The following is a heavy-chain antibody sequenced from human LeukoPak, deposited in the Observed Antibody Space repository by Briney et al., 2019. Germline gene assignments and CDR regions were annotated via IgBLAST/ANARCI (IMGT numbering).Heavy chain of an antibody. J-gene: IGHJ4*02. CDR3: ARVTGWFGELLYRYYFDY. V-gene: IGHV4-30-4*01. CDR2: IYYSGST. D-gene: IGHD3-10*01. CDR1: GGSISSGDYY. Sequence: SETLSLTCTVSGGSISSGDYYWSWIRQPPGKGLEWIGYIYYSGSTYYNPSLKSRVTISVDTSKNQFSLKLSPVTAADTAVYYCARVTGWFGELLYRYYFDYWGQGTLVTVSS.